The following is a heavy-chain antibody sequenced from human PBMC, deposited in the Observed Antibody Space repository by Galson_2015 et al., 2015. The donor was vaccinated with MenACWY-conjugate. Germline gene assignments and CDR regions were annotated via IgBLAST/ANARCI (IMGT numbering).Heavy chain of an antibody. J-gene: IGHJ6*03. CDR2: ISYDGSNK. CDR1: GFTFSSYG. D-gene: IGHD6-6*01. Sequence: SLRLSCAASGFTFSSYGMHWIRQAPGKGLEWVAVISYDGSNKYYADSVKGRFTISRDNSKNTLYLQMNSLRAEDTAVYYCANLRSSSSGLGRSTSYYYYMDFWGKGTTVTVSS. V-gene: IGHV3-30*18. CDR3: ANLRSSSSGLGRSTSYYYYMDF.